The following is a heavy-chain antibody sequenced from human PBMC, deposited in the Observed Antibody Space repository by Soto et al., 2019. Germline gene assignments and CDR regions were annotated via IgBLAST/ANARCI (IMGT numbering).Heavy chain of an antibody. D-gene: IGHD3-10*01. CDR1: GYTFTTYG. Sequence: QVQLVQSGADVKKPGASVKVSCKASGYTFTTYGISWVRQAPGQGLEWLGWISAFNGNTNYAQKFQDRVTMTTDTSTRIAYMELRSLRSDDTAVYYCARDRRIIMARYGMDVWGQGTTVTVSS. CDR3: ARDRRIIMARYGMDV. J-gene: IGHJ6*02. CDR2: ISAFNGNT. V-gene: IGHV1-18*01.